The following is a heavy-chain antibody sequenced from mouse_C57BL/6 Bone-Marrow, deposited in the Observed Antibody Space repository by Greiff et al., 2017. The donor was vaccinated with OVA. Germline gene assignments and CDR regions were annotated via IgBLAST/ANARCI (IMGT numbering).Heavy chain of an antibody. Sequence: EVKLVESGGGLVQPGESLKLSCESNEYEFPSHDMSWVRKTPEKRLELVAAINSDGGSTYYPDTMDRRFIISSDNTKTTLYLQMSSLRSEDTALYYCARHMTTVVASSYYFDYWGQGTTLTVSS. CDR1: EYEFPSHD. D-gene: IGHD1-1*01. CDR3: ARHMTTVVASSYYFDY. J-gene: IGHJ2*01. CDR2: INSDGGST. V-gene: IGHV5-2*03.